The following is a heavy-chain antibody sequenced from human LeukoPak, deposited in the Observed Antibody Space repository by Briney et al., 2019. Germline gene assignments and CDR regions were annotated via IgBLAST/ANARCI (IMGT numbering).Heavy chain of an antibody. J-gene: IGHJ4*02. CDR3: AREAPPRSSSGFYFDY. D-gene: IGHD6-6*01. CDR2: IIAIFGKA. CDR1: GGTFSSYA. Sequence: ASLKLSCKASGGTFSSYASSWVRQAPGQGLEWMGGIIAIFGKANYAQKFQGRVTITGDESTSTAYMELSSLRSEDTAVYYCAREAPPRSSSGFYFDYWGQGTLVTVSS. V-gene: IGHV1-69*13.